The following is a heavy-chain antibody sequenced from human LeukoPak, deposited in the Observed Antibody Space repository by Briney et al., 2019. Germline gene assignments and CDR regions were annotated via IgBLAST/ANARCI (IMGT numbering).Heavy chain of an antibody. V-gene: IGHV4-34*01. J-gene: IGHJ4*02. D-gene: IGHD6-13*01. CDR1: GGSFSGYY. CDR3: ARGRIAAASFNY. CDR2: INHSGST. Sequence: PSETLSLTCAVYGGSFSGYYWSWIRQPPGKGLEWIGEINHSGSTNYNPSLKSRVTISVDTSKNQFSLKPSSVTAADTAVYYCARGRIAAASFNYWGQGTLVTVSS.